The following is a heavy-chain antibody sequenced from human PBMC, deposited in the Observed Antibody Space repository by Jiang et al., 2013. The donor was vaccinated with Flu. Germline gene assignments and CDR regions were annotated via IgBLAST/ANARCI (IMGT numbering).Heavy chain of an antibody. J-gene: IGHJ2*01. Sequence: VQLVESGAEVKKPGASVKVSCKASGYTFTSYYMHWVRQAPGQGLEWMGIINPSGGSTSYAQKFQGRVTMTRDTSTSTVYMELSSLRSEDTAVYYCARGRRNIVVVTATRYFDLWGRGTWSLSPQ. CDR3: ARGRRNIVVVTATRYFDL. V-gene: IGHV1-46*01. CDR1: GYTFTSYY. CDR2: INPSGGST. D-gene: IGHD2-21*02.